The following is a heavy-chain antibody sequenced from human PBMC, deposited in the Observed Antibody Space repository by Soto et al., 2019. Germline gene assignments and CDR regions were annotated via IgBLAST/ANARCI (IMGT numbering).Heavy chain of an antibody. CDR3: AKVRVRQQLVSKELLYYYGMDV. Sequence: PGGSLRLSCAASGFTFSSYAMSWVRQAPGKGLEWVSAISGSGGSTYYADSVQGRFTISRDNSKNTLYLQMNSLRAEDTAVYYCAKVRVRQQLVSKELLYYYGMDVWGQGTTVTVSS. CDR1: GFTFSSYA. CDR2: ISGSGGST. D-gene: IGHD6-13*01. V-gene: IGHV3-23*01. J-gene: IGHJ6*02.